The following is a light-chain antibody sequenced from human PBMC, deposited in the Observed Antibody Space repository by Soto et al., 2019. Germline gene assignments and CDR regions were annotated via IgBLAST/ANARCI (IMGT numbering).Light chain of an antibody. V-gene: IGKV3-15*01. Sequence: EIVMTQSPATLSVSPGERATISCRASQSVSSNLAWYQQKPGQAPRPLIYGASTRATGIPARFSGSGSGTEFTLTISSLQSEDFAVYYWQQYNNWPPWTFGQGTKVEIK. CDR1: QSVSSN. J-gene: IGKJ1*01. CDR3: QQYNNWPPWT. CDR2: GAS.